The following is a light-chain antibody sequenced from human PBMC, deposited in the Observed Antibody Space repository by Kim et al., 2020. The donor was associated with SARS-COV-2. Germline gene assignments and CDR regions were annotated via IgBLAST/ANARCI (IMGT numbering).Light chain of an antibody. J-gene: IGLJ2*01. CDR1: SSNVGNYNF. Sequence: QSALTQPPSASGSPGQSVTISCTGTSSNVGNYNFVSWYQQHPGKAPKLMIYEVTKRPSGVPDRFSGSKSGNTASLTVSSLQAEDEADYYCSSYAGSNNLVFGGGTQLTVL. CDR2: EVT. CDR3: SSYAGSNNLV. V-gene: IGLV2-8*01.